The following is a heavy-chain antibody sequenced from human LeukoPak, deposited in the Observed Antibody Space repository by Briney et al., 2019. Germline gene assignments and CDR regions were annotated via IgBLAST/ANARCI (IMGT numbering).Heavy chain of an antibody. Sequence: SETLSLTCTVSGGSISSSSYYWGWIRQPPGKGLEWIGSIYYSGSTYYNPSLKSRVTISVDTSKNQFSLKLSSVTAADTAVYYCATTRNDYGDYPYDYWGQGTLVTVSS. CDR1: GGSISSSSYY. D-gene: IGHD4-17*01. V-gene: IGHV4-39*01. CDR2: IYYSGST. CDR3: ATTRNDYGDYPYDY. J-gene: IGHJ4*02.